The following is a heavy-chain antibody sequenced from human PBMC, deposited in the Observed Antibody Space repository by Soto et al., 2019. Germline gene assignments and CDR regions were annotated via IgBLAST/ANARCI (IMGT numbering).Heavy chain of an antibody. V-gene: IGHV4-59*01. CDR3: ARDQVYCSSTSCQGGMDYYYGMDV. Sequence: SETLSLTCTVSVGSISSYYWSWIRQPPGKGLEWIGYIYYSGSTNYNPSLKSRVTISVDTSKNQFSLKLSSVTAADTAVYYCARDQVYCSSTSCQGGMDYYYGMDVWGQGTTVTVSS. J-gene: IGHJ6*02. D-gene: IGHD2-2*01. CDR1: VGSISSYY. CDR2: IYYSGST.